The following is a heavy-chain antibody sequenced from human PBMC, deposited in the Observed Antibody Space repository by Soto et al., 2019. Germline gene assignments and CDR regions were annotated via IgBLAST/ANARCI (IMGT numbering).Heavy chain of an antibody. CDR2: INAYNGNT. CDR3: TRDGGWKPDY. D-gene: IGHD6-19*01. Sequence: QVQLVQSGAEVKKPGASVKVSCKASGYTFTSYGISWVRQAPGQGLEWMGWINAYNGNTNYAQKLQGRVTVTTDTATTTTDMELRSLRPDDAAMYDYTRDGGWKPDYWGQGTLFTVSS. V-gene: IGHV1-18*01. J-gene: IGHJ4*02. CDR1: GYTFTSYG.